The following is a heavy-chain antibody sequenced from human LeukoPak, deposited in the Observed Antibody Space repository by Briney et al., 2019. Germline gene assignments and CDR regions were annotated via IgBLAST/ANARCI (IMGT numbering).Heavy chain of an antibody. Sequence: ASVKVSCKASGYTFTSYGISWVRQAPGQGLEWMLWISAYNDNTTYAQKLQGRVTLTTDTSTSTAYMELRSLRPDHPDVYYCARFPHWGPGTLVTVSS. J-gene: IGHJ4*01. V-gene: IGHV1-18*01. CDR2: ISAYNDNT. CDR1: GYTFTSYG. CDR3: ARFPH.